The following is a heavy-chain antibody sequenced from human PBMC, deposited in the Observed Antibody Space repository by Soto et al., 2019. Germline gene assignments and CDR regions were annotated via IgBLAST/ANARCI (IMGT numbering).Heavy chain of an antibody. CDR3: ARQRGCDY. CDR1: GFTFSGYS. J-gene: IGHJ4*02. D-gene: IGHD1-1*01. CDR2: IKQDGSEK. Sequence: PWWSLRLSCAASGFTFSGYSMSWFRQAPGKGLEWVANIKQDGSEKYYVASVKGRFTISRDNAKNSVYLQMNSLRADDTAVYYCARQRGCDYWGQGTLVTVSS. V-gene: IGHV3-7*01.